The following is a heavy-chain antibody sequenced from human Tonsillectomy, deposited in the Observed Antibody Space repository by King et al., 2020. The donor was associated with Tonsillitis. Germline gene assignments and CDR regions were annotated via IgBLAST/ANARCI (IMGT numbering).Heavy chain of an antibody. D-gene: IGHD3-10*01. CDR2: IIPIFGTA. J-gene: IGHJ4*02. Sequence: VQLVESGAEVKKPGSSVKVSCKASGGTFSSYAISWVRQAPGQGLEWMGGIIPIFGTANYAQKLQGRVTITADESTSTAYMEMSSLRSEDTAVYYCARGLRLYGSGMYYFDYWGQGTLVTVSS. CDR1: GGTFSSYA. CDR3: ARGLRLYGSGMYYFDY. V-gene: IGHV1-69*01.